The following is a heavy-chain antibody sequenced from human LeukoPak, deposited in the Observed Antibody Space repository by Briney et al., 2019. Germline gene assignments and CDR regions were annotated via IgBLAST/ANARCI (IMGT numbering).Heavy chain of an antibody. Sequence: GGSHRLSCAASGFTFSNAWMSWVRQAPGKGLEWVGRIKSKTDGGTTDYAAPVKGRFTISRDDSKNTLYLQMNSLKTEDTAVYYCTTEYYYDSSGAAKDWGQGTLVTVSS. J-gene: IGHJ4*02. CDR3: TTEYYYDSSGAAKD. CDR1: GFTFSNAW. CDR2: IKSKTDGGTT. D-gene: IGHD3-22*01. V-gene: IGHV3-15*01.